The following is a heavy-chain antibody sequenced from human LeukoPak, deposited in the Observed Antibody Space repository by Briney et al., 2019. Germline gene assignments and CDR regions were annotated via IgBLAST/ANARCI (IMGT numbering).Heavy chain of an antibody. V-gene: IGHV1-8*01. Sequence: ASVKVSCKASGYTFTTYDINWVRQATGQGLEWMGWMNPNSGNTGYAQKFQGRVAMTRNTSISTAFMELSGLRSEDTAVYFCARRNTAMVAGLDYWGQGSLVTVSS. CDR2: MNPNSGNT. J-gene: IGHJ4*02. CDR1: GYTFTTYD. CDR3: ARRNTAMVAGLDY. D-gene: IGHD5-18*01.